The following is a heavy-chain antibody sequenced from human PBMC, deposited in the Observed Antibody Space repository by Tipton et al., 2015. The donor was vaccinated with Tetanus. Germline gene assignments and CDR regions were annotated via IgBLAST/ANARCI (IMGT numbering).Heavy chain of an antibody. D-gene: IGHD3-3*01. CDR2: ISSSAGPI. J-gene: IGHJ5*01. CDR1: GFNFHDFA. CDR3: TKGGFGGALNIGFDS. Sequence: SLRLSCSASGFNFHDFAMHWVRQAPGKDLEWVSGISSSAGPIGFAESVKGRFTISRDNARNSLYLEMNNVRPEDTAFYYCTKGGFGGALNIGFDSWGQGTLVTVSS. V-gene: IGHV3-9*01.